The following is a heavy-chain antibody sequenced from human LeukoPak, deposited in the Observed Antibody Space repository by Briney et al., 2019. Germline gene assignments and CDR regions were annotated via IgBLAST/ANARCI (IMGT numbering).Heavy chain of an antibody. J-gene: IGHJ4*02. D-gene: IGHD2-2*01. CDR1: GFTFRRYW. CDR3: ARGCTSSSCYDY. CDR2: RNEDGNKK. V-gene: IGHV3-7*04. Sequence: PGGTLRLSCTASGFTFRRYWMGWVRQAPGKGLERVANRNEDGNKKYYVDSVKGRFTISRDNSKNSLYLQMNSLRVEDTAVYYCARGCTSSSCYDYWGQGTLVTVSS.